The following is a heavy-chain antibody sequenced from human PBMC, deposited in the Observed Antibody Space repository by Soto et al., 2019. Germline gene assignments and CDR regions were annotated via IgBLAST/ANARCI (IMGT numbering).Heavy chain of an antibody. CDR2: ISGSGGST. J-gene: IGHJ6*02. D-gene: IGHD6-19*01. CDR1: GFTFSSYA. V-gene: IGHV3-23*01. Sequence: PGGSLRLSCAASGFTFSSYAMSWVRQAPGKGLEWVSAISGSGGSTYYADSVKGRFTISRDNSKNTLYLQMNSLRAEDTAVYYCARERSGNGYKFGLDVWGQGATVTVYS. CDR3: ARERSGNGYKFGLDV.